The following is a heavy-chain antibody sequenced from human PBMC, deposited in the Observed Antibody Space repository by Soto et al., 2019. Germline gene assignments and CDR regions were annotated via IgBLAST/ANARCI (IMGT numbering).Heavy chain of an antibody. V-gene: IGHV4-30-4*01. Sequence: ASETLSLTCTVSGGSISSGDYYWSWIRQPPGKGLEWIGYIYYSGSTYYNPSLKSRVTISVDTSKNQFSLKLSSVTAADTAVYYCARYYGSGSYYTNWFDPWGQGTLVTVSS. CDR3: ARYYGSGSYYTNWFDP. CDR2: IYYSGST. J-gene: IGHJ5*02. D-gene: IGHD3-10*01. CDR1: GGSISSGDYY.